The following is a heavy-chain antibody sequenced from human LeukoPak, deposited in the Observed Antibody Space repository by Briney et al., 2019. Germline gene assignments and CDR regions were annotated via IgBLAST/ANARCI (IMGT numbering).Heavy chain of an antibody. CDR1: GFTFSSYA. CDR3: ARVFITMVRGVIITVFDY. CDR2: IYYSGST. D-gene: IGHD3-10*01. Sequence: GSLRLSCAASGFTFSSYAMSWVRQPPGKGLEWIGSIYYSGSTYYNPSLKSRVTISVDTSKNQFSLKLSSVTAADTVVYYCARVFITMVRGVIITVFDYWGQGTLVTVSS. J-gene: IGHJ4*02. V-gene: IGHV4-39*01.